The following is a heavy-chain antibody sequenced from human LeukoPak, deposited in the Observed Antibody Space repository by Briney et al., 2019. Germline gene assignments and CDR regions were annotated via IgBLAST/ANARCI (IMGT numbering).Heavy chain of an antibody. D-gene: IGHD6-6*01. CDR1: GFTFSDYY. J-gene: IGHJ6*03. CDR2: ISSSGSTI. Sequence: GGSLRLSCAASGFTFSDYYMSWIRQAPGKGLEWVSYISSSGSTIYYADSVKGRFTISRDNAKNSLYLQMNSLRAEDTAVYYCAGDFHGAARLFYMDVWGKGTTVTVSS. CDR3: AGDFHGAARLFYMDV. V-gene: IGHV3-11*01.